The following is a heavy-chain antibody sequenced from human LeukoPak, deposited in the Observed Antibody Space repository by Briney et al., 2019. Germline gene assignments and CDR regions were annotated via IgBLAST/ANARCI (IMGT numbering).Heavy chain of an antibody. CDR1: GFSFGNFW. CDR3: ARTLVEVPGHSDLFDF. Sequence: GGSLRFSCGASGFSFGNFWMSWIRQAPGKGLERVANMNPDGSATYYLDSVKGRFTISRDNAKTSVYLQMNSLRPDDTAVYYCARTLVEVPGHSDLFDFWGQGTLVTVSS. D-gene: IGHD2-2*01. CDR2: MNPDGSAT. V-gene: IGHV3-7*01. J-gene: IGHJ4*02.